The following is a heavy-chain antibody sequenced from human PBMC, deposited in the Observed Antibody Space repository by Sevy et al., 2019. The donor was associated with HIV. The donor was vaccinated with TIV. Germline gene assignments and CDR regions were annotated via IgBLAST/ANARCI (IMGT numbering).Heavy chain of an antibody. CDR3: AREDDFWSGYSYSDY. J-gene: IGHJ4*02. CDR1: GYTFTSYG. V-gene: IGHV1-18*01. CDR2: ISAYNGNT. D-gene: IGHD3-3*01. Sequence: ASVKVSCKASGYTFTSYGISLVRQAPGQGLEWMGWISAYNGNTNYAQKLQGRVTMTTDTSTSTAYMELRSLRSDDTAVYYCAREDDFWSGYSYSDYWGQGTLVTVSS.